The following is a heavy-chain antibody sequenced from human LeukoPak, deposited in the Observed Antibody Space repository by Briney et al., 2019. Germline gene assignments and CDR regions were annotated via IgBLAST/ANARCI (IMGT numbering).Heavy chain of an antibody. Sequence: ASVKVSCKASGYTFTSYGISWVRQAPGQELEWMGWISAYNGNTDYAQKLQGRVTITTDTSTSTAYMELRSLRSEDTAVYYCATKGSSWYQYYFDYWGQGTLVTVSS. J-gene: IGHJ4*02. V-gene: IGHV1-18*01. CDR2: ISAYNGNT. D-gene: IGHD6-13*01. CDR1: GYTFTSYG. CDR3: ATKGSSWYQYYFDY.